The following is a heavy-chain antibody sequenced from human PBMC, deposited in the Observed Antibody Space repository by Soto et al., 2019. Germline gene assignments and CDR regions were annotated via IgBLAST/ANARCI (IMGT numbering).Heavy chain of an antibody. J-gene: IGHJ6*02. D-gene: IGHD2-2*01. CDR3: ARGSATSAAIILSGADGMDV. Sequence: GGSLRLSCAASGFTFSSYDMHWVLQATGKGLEWVSAIGTAGDTYYPGSVKGRFTISRENAKNSLYLQMNSLRAEDTAVYYCARGSATSAAIILSGADGMDVWGQGTTVTVSS. CDR1: GFTFSSYD. V-gene: IGHV3-13*01. CDR2: IGTAGDT.